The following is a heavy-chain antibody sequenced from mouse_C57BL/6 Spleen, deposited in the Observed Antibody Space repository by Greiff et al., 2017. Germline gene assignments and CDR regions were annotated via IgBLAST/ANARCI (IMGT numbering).Heavy chain of an antibody. Sequence: VQLQQPGAELVRPGSSVKLSCKASGYTFTSYWMDWVKQRPGQGLEWIGNLYPSDSETHYNQKFKDKATLTVDKSSSTAYMQLSSLTSEDSAVYYCARQEYYYGSSYAMDYWGQGTSVTVSS. J-gene: IGHJ4*01. CDR2: LYPSDSET. V-gene: IGHV1-61*01. CDR1: GYTFTSYW. D-gene: IGHD1-1*01. CDR3: ARQEYYYGSSYAMDY.